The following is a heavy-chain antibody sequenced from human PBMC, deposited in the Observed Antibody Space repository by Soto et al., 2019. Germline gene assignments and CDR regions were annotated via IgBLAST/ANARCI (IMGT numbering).Heavy chain of an antibody. J-gene: IGHJ5*01. V-gene: IGHV4-4*07. CDR2: IYTSGTT. CDR3: ARQRTYSRSWFDY. D-gene: IGHD3-16*01. CDR1: GGSISNYY. Sequence: PSETLSLTCTVSGGSISNYYWTWIRQPAGKGLEWIGRIYTSGTTNYNPSLKSRVTMLIDPSRNQFSLRLSSVTAADTALYYCARQRTYSRSWFDYWGQGTLVTVSS.